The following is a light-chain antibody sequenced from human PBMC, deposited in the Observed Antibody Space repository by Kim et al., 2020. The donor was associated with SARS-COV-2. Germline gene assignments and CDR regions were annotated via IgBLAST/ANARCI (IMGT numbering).Light chain of an antibody. Sequence: SLSPRERATLSCRARQCVSSSYVAWDQQKTCQAPRLLIYGASSRATGIPDKFSGSGSGTDFTLTISRLEPEDFAVYYCQQYCSSPTFGQGTKLEI. CDR2: GAS. V-gene: IGKV3-20*01. J-gene: IGKJ2*01. CDR1: QCVSSSY. CDR3: QQYCSSPT.